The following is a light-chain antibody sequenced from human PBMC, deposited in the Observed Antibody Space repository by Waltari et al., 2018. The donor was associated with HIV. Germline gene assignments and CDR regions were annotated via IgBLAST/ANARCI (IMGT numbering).Light chain of an antibody. CDR2: EVS. CDR3: SSYASNNTFVV. CDR1: SGYIGRYDF. V-gene: IGLV2-8*01. J-gene: IGLJ2*01. Sequence: QSALTQPPSASGPPGQSVTIPCTGTSGYIGRYDFVSWYQFHPDQVPRLIIYEVSKRPSGVPDRFSGSKSGNTASLTVSGLQTDDEADYYCSSYASNNTFVVFGGGTKLTVL.